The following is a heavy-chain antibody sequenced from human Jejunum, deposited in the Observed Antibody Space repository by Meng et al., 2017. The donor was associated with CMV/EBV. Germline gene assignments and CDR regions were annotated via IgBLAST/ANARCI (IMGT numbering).Heavy chain of an antibody. V-gene: IGHV4-39*01. Sequence: DSIRRRSYDWDWIRQPPGQGLEWIGSIYYSGSTYDKPSLKSRVTISADTSKNQFSLKLNSVTAADTAVYYCASRSSVAAPGIRRFDPWGQGTLVTVSS. D-gene: IGHD6-13*01. CDR3: ASRSSVAAPGIRRFDP. J-gene: IGHJ5*02. CDR1: DSIRRRSYD. CDR2: IYYSGST.